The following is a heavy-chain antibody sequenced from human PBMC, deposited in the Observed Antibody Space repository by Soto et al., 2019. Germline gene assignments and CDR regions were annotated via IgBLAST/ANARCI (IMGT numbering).Heavy chain of an antibody. CDR1: GFTFSSYG. V-gene: IGHV3-30*18. D-gene: IGHD3-10*02. Sequence: GGSLRLSCAASGFTFSSYGMHWVRQAPGKGLEWVAVISYDGSNKYYADSVKGRFTISRDNSKNTLYLQMNSLRAEDTAVYYCAKDDAPLFGEFEDYHYGMDVWGQGTTVIVSS. CDR3: AKDDAPLFGEFEDYHYGMDV. J-gene: IGHJ6*02. CDR2: ISYDGSNK.